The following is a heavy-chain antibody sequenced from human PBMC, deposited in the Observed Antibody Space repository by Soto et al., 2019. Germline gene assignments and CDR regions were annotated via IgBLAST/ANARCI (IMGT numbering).Heavy chain of an antibody. Sequence: SETLSLTCTVSGGSISNYYWTWIRQPPGKGLEWIGYIYYSGSTNYNPSLRSRVTISVDTSKTQFSLKLGSVTAADTAVYYCAKDRIHSYYFDYWGQGTLVTVSS. V-gene: IGHV4-59*12. J-gene: IGHJ4*02. D-gene: IGHD2-21*01. CDR3: AKDRIHSYYFDY. CDR2: IYYSGST. CDR1: GGSISNYY.